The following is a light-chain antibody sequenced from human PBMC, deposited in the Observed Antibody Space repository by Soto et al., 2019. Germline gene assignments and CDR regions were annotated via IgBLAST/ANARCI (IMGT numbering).Light chain of an antibody. CDR2: AAS. Sequence: DIEMTQSQSSLSASVEDRVTITCRASLTISNYLAWYQQKPGKIPNLLIYAASTLQAGVPTRFSGSGSGTEFAFTISILQPEDCAVAFCQYRNSWPPTGTFGQGTRLEI. CDR1: LTISNY. V-gene: IGKV1-27*01. J-gene: IGKJ5*01. CDR3: QYRNSWPPTGT.